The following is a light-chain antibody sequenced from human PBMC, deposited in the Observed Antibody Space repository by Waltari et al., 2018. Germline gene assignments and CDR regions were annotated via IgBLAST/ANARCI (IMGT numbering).Light chain of an antibody. CDR3: QQYFSSPLS. V-gene: IGKV4-1*01. J-gene: IGKJ4*01. CDR2: WAS. CDR1: IVFYTTTNDNY. Sequence: IVFYTTTNDNYLACYQPKPGQPPKLLIYWASTRESGVPDRFSGSGSGTDFILTISSLQAEDVAIYYCQQYFSSPLSFVGGTMVEIK.